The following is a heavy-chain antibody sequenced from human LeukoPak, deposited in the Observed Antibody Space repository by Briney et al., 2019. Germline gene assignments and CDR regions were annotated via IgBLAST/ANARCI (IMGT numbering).Heavy chain of an antibody. CDR1: GGSFSGYY. J-gene: IGHJ4*02. CDR2: INHRGST. CDR3: ARGPYYGSGRNDY. D-gene: IGHD3-10*01. Sequence: PSETLSLTCAVYGGSFSGYYWSWIRQPPGKGLEWIGEINHRGSTNYNPSLKSRVTISVDTSKNQFSLKLSSVTAADTAVYYCARGPYYGSGRNDYWGQGTLVTVSS. V-gene: IGHV4-34*01.